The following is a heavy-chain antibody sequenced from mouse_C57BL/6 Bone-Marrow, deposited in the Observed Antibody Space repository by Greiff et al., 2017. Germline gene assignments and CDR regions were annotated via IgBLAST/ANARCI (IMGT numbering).Heavy chain of an antibody. CDR1: GYTFTSYG. CDR3: ARWRGLPYFDV. V-gene: IGHV1-81*01. D-gene: IGHD3-3*01. CDR2: IYPRSGNT. Sequence: VQLQQSGAELARPGASVKLSCKASGYTFTSYGISWVKQRTGQGLEWIGEIYPRSGNTYYNEKFKGKATLNADKSSSTAYMELRSLTSEDSAVYFCARWRGLPYFDVWGTGTTVTVSS. J-gene: IGHJ1*03.